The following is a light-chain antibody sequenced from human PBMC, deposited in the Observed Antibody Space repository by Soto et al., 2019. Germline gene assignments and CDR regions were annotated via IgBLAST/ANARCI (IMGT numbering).Light chain of an antibody. CDR1: SSDVGGYNY. CDR2: EVS. CDR3: SSYTNSSTLV. V-gene: IGLV2-14*01. Sequence: QAALTQPASVSGSPGQSITISCTGTSSDVGGYNYVSWYQQHPGKAPKLMIYEVSNRPSGVSNRFSGSKSGNTASLTISGLQAEDETEYYCSSYTNSSTLVFGGGTKLTVL. J-gene: IGLJ2*01.